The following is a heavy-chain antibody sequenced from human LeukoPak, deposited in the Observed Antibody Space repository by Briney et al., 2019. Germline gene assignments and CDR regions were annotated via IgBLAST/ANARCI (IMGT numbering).Heavy chain of an antibody. CDR1: GGSISSYY. CDR3: ARVRTTRGAFDI. D-gene: IGHD1-14*01. V-gene: IGHV4-59*01. J-gene: IGHJ3*02. CDR2: IYYSGST. Sequence: SETLSLTCTVSGGSISSYYWSWIRQPPGKGLEWIGYIYYSGSTNYNPSLKSRVTISVDTSKNQFSLKLSSVTAADTAVYYCARVRTTRGAFDIWGQGTMVTVPS.